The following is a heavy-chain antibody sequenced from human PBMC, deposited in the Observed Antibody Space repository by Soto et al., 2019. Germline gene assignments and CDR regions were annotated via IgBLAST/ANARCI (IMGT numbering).Heavy chain of an antibody. CDR1: GFTFSGSA. Sequence: EVQLVESGGGLVQPGGSLKLSCAASGFTFSGSAMHWVRQASGKGLEWVGRIRSKANSYATAYAASVKGRFTISRDDSKNTAYLQMNSLKTEDTAVYYCTGHDYGDVAGLGWGQGTLVTVSS. J-gene: IGHJ4*02. CDR2: IRSKANSYAT. CDR3: TGHDYGDVAGLG. D-gene: IGHD4-17*01. V-gene: IGHV3-73*02.